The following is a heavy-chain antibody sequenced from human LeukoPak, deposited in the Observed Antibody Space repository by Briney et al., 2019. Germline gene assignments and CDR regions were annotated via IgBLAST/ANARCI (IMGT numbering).Heavy chain of an antibody. CDR1: GFTFSNYA. V-gene: IGHV3-30-3*01. CDR2: ISYDGSNQ. CDR3: ARDHLRNYYYYYGMDV. Sequence: GRSLRLSCAASGFTFSNYAMHWVRQAPRKGLEWVTVISYDGSNQYYADSVKGRFTISRDSSKNTLYLQMNSLRAEDTAVYYCARDHLRNYYYYYGMDVWGQGTTVTVSS. J-gene: IGHJ6*02.